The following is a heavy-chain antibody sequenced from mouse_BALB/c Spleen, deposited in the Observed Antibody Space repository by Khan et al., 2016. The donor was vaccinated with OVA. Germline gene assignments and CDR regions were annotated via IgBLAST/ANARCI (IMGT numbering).Heavy chain of an antibody. CDR1: GFSLTDYG. Sequence: QVQLKQSGPALVAPSQSLSITCTISGFSLTDYGVHWVRQPPGKGMEWLVVIWSDGSTTYNSALKSRLSISKDNSKSKVFLKMNSLQTDDTAVYYSARQPYYHYYVMDYWGQGTSVTVSS. CDR2: IWSDGST. J-gene: IGHJ4*01. V-gene: IGHV2-6-1*01. CDR3: ARQPYYHYYVMDY. D-gene: IGHD2-10*01.